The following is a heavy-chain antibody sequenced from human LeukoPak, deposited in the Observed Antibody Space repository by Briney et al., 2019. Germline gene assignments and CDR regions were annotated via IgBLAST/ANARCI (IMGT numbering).Heavy chain of an antibody. CDR2: IQYDGSTT. Sequence: PGGSLRLSCAASGFSFSSYWMHWVRQAPGKGLVWVARIQYDGSTTNYADSVKGRFTISRDNAKKTLYVQMNSLRAGDTAVYYCARALVAGVTLNALDIWGQGTMVTVSS. CDR1: GFSFSSYW. D-gene: IGHD2-15*01. CDR3: ARALVAGVTLNALDI. J-gene: IGHJ3*02. V-gene: IGHV3-74*01.